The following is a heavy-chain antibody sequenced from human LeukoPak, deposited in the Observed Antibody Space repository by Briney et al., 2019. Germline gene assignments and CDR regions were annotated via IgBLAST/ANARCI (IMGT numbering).Heavy chain of an antibody. CDR3: ARRDWGTRFDP. V-gene: IGHV4-39*07. CDR1: GGSISSRSYY. J-gene: IGHJ5*02. Sequence: SETLSLTCTVSGGSISSRSYYWGWIRQPPGKGLEWIGSIYYSGITNYNPSLKSRVTISVDTSKNQFSLKLTSVTAADTAVYYCARRDWGTRFDPWGQGTLVTVSS. D-gene: IGHD3-16*01. CDR2: IYYSGIT.